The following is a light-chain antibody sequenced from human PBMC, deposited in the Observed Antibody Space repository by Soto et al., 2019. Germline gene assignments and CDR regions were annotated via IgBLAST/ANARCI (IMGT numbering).Light chain of an antibody. Sequence: IQLTQSPSSLSASVGDRGTITCRASQGIDSYLAWYQQRPGKVPQLLIYETSILQSGVSSRFSDSGSGTDFALTISCLQGEDFATYYCQQTRNYPSTFGGGTKVEIK. V-gene: IGKV1-9*01. J-gene: IGKJ4*01. CDR3: QQTRNYPST. CDR2: ETS. CDR1: QGIDSY.